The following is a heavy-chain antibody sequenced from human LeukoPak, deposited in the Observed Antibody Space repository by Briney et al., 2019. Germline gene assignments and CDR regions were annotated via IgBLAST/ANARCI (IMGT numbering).Heavy chain of an antibody. J-gene: IGHJ3*02. V-gene: IGHV4-59*01. CDR1: GGSISIYY. CDR2: IYYSGST. Sequence: SETLSLTCTVSGGSISIYYWSWIRQPPGKGLEWIGYIYYSGSTNYNPSLKSRVTISVDTSKNQFSLRLSSVTAADTAVYYCARVGGGWGDAFDIWGQGTMVTVSS. CDR3: ARVGGGWGDAFDI. D-gene: IGHD3-16*01.